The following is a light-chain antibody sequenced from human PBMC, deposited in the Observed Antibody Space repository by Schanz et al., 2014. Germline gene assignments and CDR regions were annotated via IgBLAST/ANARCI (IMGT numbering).Light chain of an antibody. J-gene: IGLJ2*01. CDR2: DVT. Sequence: QSALTQPASVSGAPGQSITISCTGTSSDVGAYNYVSWYQQHPGKAPKLMIYDVTYRPSGVSNRFSGSKSGNTASLTISGLLAEDEADYYCSSYRSGSTVFGGGTKLTVL. CDR1: SSDVGAYNY. V-gene: IGLV2-14*03. CDR3: SSYRSGSTV.